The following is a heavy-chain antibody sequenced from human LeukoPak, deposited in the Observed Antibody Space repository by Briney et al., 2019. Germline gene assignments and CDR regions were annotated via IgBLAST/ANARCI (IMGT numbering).Heavy chain of an antibody. CDR2: INHNGNVN. Sequence: GGSLRLSCAASGFTFSSYWMNWARQAPGKGLEWVASINHNGNVNYYVDSVKGRFTISRDNAKNSLYLQMSNLRAEDTAVYYCARERWSLYSNDYYYYGLDVWGQGTTVTVSS. J-gene: IGHJ6*02. CDR3: ARERWSLYSNDYYYYGLDV. V-gene: IGHV3-7*03. D-gene: IGHD3-3*01. CDR1: GFTFSSYW.